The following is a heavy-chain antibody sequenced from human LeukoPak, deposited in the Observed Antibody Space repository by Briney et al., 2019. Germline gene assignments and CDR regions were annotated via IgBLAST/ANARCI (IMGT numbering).Heavy chain of an antibody. Sequence: PGGSLRLSCTASGFTFSSYAMHWVRQAPGKGLEWVAVISYDGSNRYYADSVKGRFTISRDNSKNTLYLQMNSLRAEYTAVYYCTKGSGSGPLELWYWGQGTLVTVSS. D-gene: IGHD3-10*01. CDR2: ISYDGSNR. CDR3: TKGSGSGPLELWY. CDR1: GFTFSSYA. J-gene: IGHJ4*02. V-gene: IGHV3-30*04.